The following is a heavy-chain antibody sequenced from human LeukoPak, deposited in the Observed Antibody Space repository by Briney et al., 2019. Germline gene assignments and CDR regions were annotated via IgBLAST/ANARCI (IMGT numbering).Heavy chain of an antibody. J-gene: IGHJ4*02. V-gene: IGHV3-21*01. CDR2: ISSSSSYI. Sequence: PGGSLRLSCAASGFTFSSYSMNWVRQAPGKGLEWVSSISSSSSYIYYADSVKGRFTISRDNAKNSLYLQMNSLRAEDTAVYYCARDDRHLGSIAAGKGFDYWGQGTLVTVSS. D-gene: IGHD6-25*01. CDR1: GFTFSSYS. CDR3: ARDDRHLGSIAAGKGFDY.